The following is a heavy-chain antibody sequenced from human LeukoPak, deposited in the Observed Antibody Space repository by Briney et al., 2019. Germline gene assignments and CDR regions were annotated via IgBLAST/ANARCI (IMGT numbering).Heavy chain of an antibody. V-gene: IGHV4-39*07. Sequence: PSETLSLTCTVSGASVSGSPYYWGWIRQPPGKGLEWIGNIYYTDSTEYNPSLKSRVTISVDTSKNQFSLKLTSMTAADTAVYYCARDSRYYYDSSGYHGAFDIWGQGTMVTVSS. CDR1: GASVSGSPYY. D-gene: IGHD3-22*01. CDR2: IYYTDST. J-gene: IGHJ3*02. CDR3: ARDSRYYYDSSGYHGAFDI.